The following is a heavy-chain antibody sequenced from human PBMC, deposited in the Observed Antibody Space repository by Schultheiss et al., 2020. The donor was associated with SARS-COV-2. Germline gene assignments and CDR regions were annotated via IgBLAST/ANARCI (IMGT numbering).Heavy chain of an antibody. CDR3: ARDTRAYCSGGSCNWFDP. J-gene: IGHJ5*02. V-gene: IGHV4-61*01. Sequence: SETLSLTCTVSGGSVTSASDHWSWIRQPPGKGLEWIGYIYHSGNIKYSSSLKSRVSISVDTSKNQVSLKVRSVTAADTAVYYCARDTRAYCSGGSCNWFDPWGQGTLVTVSS. D-gene: IGHD2-15*01. CDR1: GGSVTSASDH. CDR2: IYHSGNI.